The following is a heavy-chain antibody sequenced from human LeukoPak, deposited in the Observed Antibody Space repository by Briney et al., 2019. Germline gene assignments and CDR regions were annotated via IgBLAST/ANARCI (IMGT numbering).Heavy chain of an antibody. D-gene: IGHD4-17*01. CDR3: AREPHYGDYDGDAFDI. Sequence: GRSLRLSCAASGFTFSSYGMHWVRQAPGKGLGWVAVIWYDGSNKYYADSVKGRFTISRDNSKNTLYLQMNSLRAEDTAVYYCAREPHYGDYDGDAFDIWGQGTMVTVSS. J-gene: IGHJ3*02. V-gene: IGHV3-33*01. CDR1: GFTFSSYG. CDR2: IWYDGSNK.